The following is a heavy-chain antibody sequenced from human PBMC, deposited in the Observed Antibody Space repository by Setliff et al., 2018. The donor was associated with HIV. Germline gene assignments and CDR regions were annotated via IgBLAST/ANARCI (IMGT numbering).Heavy chain of an antibody. CDR1: GGTFSTYA. J-gene: IGHJ4*02. D-gene: IGHD2-21*01. CDR2: IIPSFDST. Sequence: SVKVSCKASGGTFSTYAIGWVRQAPGQGLGWLGGIIPSFDSTKYAQKFQGRVTITADESAPTAYMELSSLRSEDTAVYYCARLTYCGGGYSGFDFWGQGTLVTVS. V-gene: IGHV1-69*13. CDR3: ARLTYCGGGYSGFDF.